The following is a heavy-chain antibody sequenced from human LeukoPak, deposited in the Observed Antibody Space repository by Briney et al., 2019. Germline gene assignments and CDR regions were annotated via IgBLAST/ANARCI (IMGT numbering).Heavy chain of an antibody. Sequence: PGGSLRLSCAASGFTFGDYDMNWIRLAPGKGLEWVSVLNWNGGSTGYADSVKGRFTISRDNAKNSLYLQMSSLRAEDTAVYYCARGPNYDSPGGELDFQLWGQGTRVTVST. CDR2: LNWNGGST. D-gene: IGHD3-16*01. J-gene: IGHJ1*01. CDR1: GFTFGDYD. V-gene: IGHV3-20*04. CDR3: ARGPNYDSPGGELDFQL.